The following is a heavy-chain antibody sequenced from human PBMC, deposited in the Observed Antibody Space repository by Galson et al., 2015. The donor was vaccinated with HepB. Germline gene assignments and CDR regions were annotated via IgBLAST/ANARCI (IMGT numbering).Heavy chain of an antibody. J-gene: IGHJ4*02. Sequence: SLRLFCAAPGVIFSDYVIGWVRQAPWRGLQWVSIISGSGDTTYYADSAKGRFNISRDNSKNTIDLQMNSLRADDSAVFYCAARRGAGHLFCYDFWGQGTLVTVSS. V-gene: IGHV3-23*01. CDR3: AARRGAGHLFCYDF. CDR1: GVIFSDYV. CDR2: ISGSGDTT. D-gene: IGHD3-9*01.